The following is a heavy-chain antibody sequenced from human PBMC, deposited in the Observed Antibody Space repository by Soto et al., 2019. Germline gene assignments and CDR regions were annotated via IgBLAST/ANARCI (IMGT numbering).Heavy chain of an antibody. Sequence: GESLKISCKGSGYTFTDYWIGWVRQLPGKGLEWMGIIYPGDSDTRYSPSYQGHVTITVDKSTSTAYLQWNTLKASDTAMYYCAKHTSISRSSYYVRAVGGKGPRAPV. CDR2: IYPGDSDT. CDR1: GYTFTDYW. D-gene: IGHD2-2*01. J-gene: IGHJ6*04. V-gene: IGHV5-51*01. CDR3: AKHTSISRSSYYVRAV.